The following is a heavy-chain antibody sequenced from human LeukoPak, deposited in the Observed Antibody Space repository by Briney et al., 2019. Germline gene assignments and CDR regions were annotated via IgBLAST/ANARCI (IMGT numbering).Heavy chain of an antibody. J-gene: IGHJ4*02. CDR3: AKRSRLASSSWYGPFDC. CDR2: IYYSGST. V-gene: IGHV4-59*01. D-gene: IGHD6-13*01. Sequence: SETLSLTCTVSGGSISSYYWSWIRQPPGKGLEWIGYIYYSGSTNYNPSLKSRVTISVDTSKNQFSLKLSSVTAADTAVYYCAKRSRLASSSWYGPFDCWGQGTLVTVSS. CDR1: GGSISSYY.